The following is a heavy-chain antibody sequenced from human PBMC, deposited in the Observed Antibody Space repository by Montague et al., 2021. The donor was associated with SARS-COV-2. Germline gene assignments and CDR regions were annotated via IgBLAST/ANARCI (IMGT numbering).Heavy chain of an antibody. CDR3: ARDSGSSFDP. J-gene: IGHJ5*02. D-gene: IGHD1-26*01. CDR2: ISYDGSNK. V-gene: IGHV3-30*04. Sequence: SLRLSCAASGFIFSSYAMHWVRQAPGKGPEWVALISYDGSNKYYADSAKGRFTISRDNSKNTLYLQMNSLRAEDTAVYYCARDSGSSFDPWGQGTLVTVSS. CDR1: GFIFSSYA.